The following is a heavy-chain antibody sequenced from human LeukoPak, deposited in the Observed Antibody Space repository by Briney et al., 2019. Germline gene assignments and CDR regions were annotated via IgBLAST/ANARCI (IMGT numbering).Heavy chain of an antibody. CDR2: LYSGGSA. Sequence: PSETLSLTCTVSGGSISGSSYYRGWVRQAPGKGLEWVSVLYSGGSASYADSVQGRFSISRDNSKNTLYLQMNSLRAEDTAVYYCARDVTATASFDYWGQGTLVTVSS. CDR1: GGSISGSSYY. J-gene: IGHJ4*02. V-gene: IGHV3-53*01. D-gene: IGHD2-21*02. CDR3: ARDVTATASFDY.